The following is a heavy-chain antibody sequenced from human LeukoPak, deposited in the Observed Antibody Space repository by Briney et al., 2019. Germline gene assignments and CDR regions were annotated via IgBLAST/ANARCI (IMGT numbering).Heavy chain of an antibody. D-gene: IGHD1-14*01. V-gene: IGHV4-4*07. Sequence: SETLSLTCSVSGGPIRNWCWNWIRQSAGKRLEWIGSIYLSADINYKPSLKSRLTLSPDMSNNEISLKLTSVTAADTAVYYCATGLGVFDYWGRGILVTVSS. CDR1: GGPIRNWC. CDR3: ATGLGVFDY. J-gene: IGHJ4*02. CDR2: IYLSADI.